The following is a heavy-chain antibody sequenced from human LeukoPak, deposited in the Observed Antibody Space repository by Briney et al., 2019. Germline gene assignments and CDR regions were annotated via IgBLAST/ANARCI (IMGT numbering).Heavy chain of an antibody. Sequence: KPSETLSLTCTVSGGSISSSSYYWGWIRQPPGKGLEWIGSIYYSGSTYYNPSLKSRVTISVDTSKTQFSLKLSSVTAADTAVYFCASSDSSGYYVDYWGQGTLVTVSS. D-gene: IGHD3-22*01. V-gene: IGHV4-39*07. CDR3: ASSDSSGYYVDY. CDR1: GGSISSSSYY. J-gene: IGHJ4*02. CDR2: IYYSGST.